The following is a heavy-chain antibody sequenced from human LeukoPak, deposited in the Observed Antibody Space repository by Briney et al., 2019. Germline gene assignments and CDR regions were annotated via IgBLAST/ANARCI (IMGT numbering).Heavy chain of an antibody. D-gene: IGHD4-17*01. CDR3: ARETGGDYNYFDY. Sequence: ASVKVSCKVSGYTFTGYYMHWVRQAPGQGLEWMGWINPNSGGTNYAQKFQGRVTMTRDTSISTAYMELSRLRSDDTAVYYCARETGGDYNYFDYWGQGTLVTVSS. V-gene: IGHV1-2*02. J-gene: IGHJ4*02. CDR1: GYTFTGYY. CDR2: INPNSGGT.